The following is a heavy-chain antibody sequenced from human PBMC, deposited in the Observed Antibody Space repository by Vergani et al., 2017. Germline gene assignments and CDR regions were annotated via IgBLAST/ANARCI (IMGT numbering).Heavy chain of an antibody. V-gene: IGHV3-23*01. D-gene: IGHD3-22*01. Sequence: EVQLLESGGGLVQPGGSLRLSCAASGFTFSSYAMSWVRQAPGKGLEWVSAISGSGGSTYYADPVKGRFTISRDNSKNTLHLQMNSLRAEDTAVYYCAKAGYYDSSGYYWPYFDYWGQGTLVTVSS. CDR3: AKAGYYDSSGYYWPYFDY. CDR2: ISGSGGST. CDR1: GFTFSSYA. J-gene: IGHJ4*02.